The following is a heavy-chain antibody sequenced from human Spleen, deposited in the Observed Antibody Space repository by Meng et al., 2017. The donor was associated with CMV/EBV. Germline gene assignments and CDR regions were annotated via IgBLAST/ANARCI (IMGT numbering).Heavy chain of an antibody. CDR3: ARRGYCSSSRCIESALDI. Sequence: ETLSLTCAASGFTSSNYWMHWVRQAPGQGLVWVSRINNDGRSTSYADSAKGRFTISRDNAKNTLYLQMNSLRADDTAVYYCARRGYCSSSRCIESALDIWGQGTMVTVSS. V-gene: IGHV3-74*01. J-gene: IGHJ3*02. D-gene: IGHD2-2*01. CDR2: INNDGRST. CDR1: GFTSSNYW.